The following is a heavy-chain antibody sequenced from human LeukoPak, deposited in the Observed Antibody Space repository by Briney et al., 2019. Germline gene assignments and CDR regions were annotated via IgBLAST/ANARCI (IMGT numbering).Heavy chain of an antibody. CDR1: GYAFSSYS. CDR2: ISSSSSYI. J-gene: IGHJ4*02. D-gene: IGHD3-3*01. CDR3: ARLTNGVEPFDY. V-gene: IGHV3-21*04. Sequence: GGSLRLSCAASGYAFSSYSMNRVRQAPGKRLEWVSSISSSSSYIYYADSVKGRFTISRDNAKNSLYLQMNSLRAEDTAVYYCARLTNGVEPFDYWGQGTLVTVSS.